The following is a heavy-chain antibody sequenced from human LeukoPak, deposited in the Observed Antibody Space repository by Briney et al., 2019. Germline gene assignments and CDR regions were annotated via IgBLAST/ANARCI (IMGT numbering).Heavy chain of an antibody. CDR2: IYYSGST. D-gene: IGHD6-19*01. CDR1: GVSISSSSYY. Sequence: SETLSLTCTVSGVSISSSSYYWGWIRQPPGKGLEWIGSIYYSGSTYYNPSLKSRVTISVDTSKNQFSLRLSSVTAADTAVYYCARELYSSGRNDAFDIWGQGTMVTVSS. J-gene: IGHJ3*02. V-gene: IGHV4-39*01. CDR3: ARELYSSGRNDAFDI.